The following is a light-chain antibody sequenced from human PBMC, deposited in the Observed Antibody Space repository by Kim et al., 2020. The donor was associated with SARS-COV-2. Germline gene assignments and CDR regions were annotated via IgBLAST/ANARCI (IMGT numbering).Light chain of an antibody. CDR1: SSDVGGYNY. CDR2: DVS. Sequence: GQSINISCTGTSSDVGGYNYVSWYQQHPGKAPKLMIYDVSKRPSGVSNRFSGSKSGNTASLTISGLQAEDEADYYCSSYTSSSIVVFGGGTQLTVL. V-gene: IGLV2-14*04. J-gene: IGLJ2*01. CDR3: SSYTSSSIVV.